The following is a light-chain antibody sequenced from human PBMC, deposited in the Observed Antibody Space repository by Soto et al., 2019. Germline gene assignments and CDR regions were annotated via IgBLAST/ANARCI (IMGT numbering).Light chain of an antibody. CDR2: DAS. Sequence: DIQMTQSPPSLSASVGDRVTITCQARQDIGTYLNWYQHKPGKAPNLVIYDASNLETGLPSRFSGGGSGTDFTFTISSLRPEDIATYYCQHSNHLPLFGPGTKVDF. V-gene: IGKV1-33*01. J-gene: IGKJ3*01. CDR3: QHSNHLPL. CDR1: QDIGTY.